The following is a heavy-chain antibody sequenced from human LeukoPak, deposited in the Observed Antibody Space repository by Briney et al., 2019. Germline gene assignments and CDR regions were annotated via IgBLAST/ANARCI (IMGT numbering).Heavy chain of an antibody. V-gene: IGHV3-53*04. CDR2: IYSGGGT. CDR1: GFTVSSNY. D-gene: IGHD4-17*01. Sequence: TGGSLRLSCAASGFTVSSNYMSWVRQAPGKGLEWVSVIYSGGGTYYADSVKGRFTISRHNSKNTLYLQMNSLRAEDTAVYYCARERGDYEYAFDIWGQGTMVTVSS. J-gene: IGHJ3*02. CDR3: ARERGDYEYAFDI.